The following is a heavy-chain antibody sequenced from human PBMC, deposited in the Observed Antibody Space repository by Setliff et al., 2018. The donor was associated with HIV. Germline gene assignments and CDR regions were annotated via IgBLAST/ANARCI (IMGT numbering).Heavy chain of an antibody. CDR1: GYTFSEYA. CDR2: IDTDNGYR. J-gene: IGHJ4*02. CDR3: ARWCAAAGCYPAIYHFDS. D-gene: IGHD2-2*01. Sequence: ASVKVSCKASGYTFSEYAIHWVRQAPGQRLEWMGRIDTDNGYRRYSPKLQGRVTITKDTSANTAYMELRGLRSEDTAVYYCARWCAAAGCYPAIYHFDSWGQGTLGTSPQ. V-gene: IGHV1-3*04.